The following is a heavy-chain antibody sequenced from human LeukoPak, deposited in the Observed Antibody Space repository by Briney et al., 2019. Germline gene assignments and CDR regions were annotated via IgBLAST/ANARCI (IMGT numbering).Heavy chain of an antibody. CDR3: ISLVSRATNADY. D-gene: IGHD4-23*01. Sequence: GGSLRLSYAPSGFTFTKAWMSWVRQAPGKGLEWVGRIKGKADGGATDYAAPVKGRFTISRDDSKSTVSLQVNSLRTEDTAVYYCISLVSRATNADYWGQGTLVTVSS. V-gene: IGHV3-15*01. CDR2: IKGKADGGAT. CDR1: GFTFTKAW. J-gene: IGHJ4*02.